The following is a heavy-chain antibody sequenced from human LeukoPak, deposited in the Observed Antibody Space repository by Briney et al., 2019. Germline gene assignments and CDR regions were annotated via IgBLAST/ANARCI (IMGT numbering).Heavy chain of an antibody. V-gene: IGHV3-74*01. CDR3: ARVLATTSLIDY. D-gene: IGHD5-12*01. J-gene: IGHJ4*02. CDR2: IYSDGSSA. Sequence: GGSLRLSCAASGFTFSSYWMHWVRQAPGKGLVWVSRIYSDGSSASYADSVKGRFTISRDNAKNTLYLQMNSLRAEDTAVYYCARVLATTSLIDYWGQGTLVTVSS. CDR1: GFTFSSYW.